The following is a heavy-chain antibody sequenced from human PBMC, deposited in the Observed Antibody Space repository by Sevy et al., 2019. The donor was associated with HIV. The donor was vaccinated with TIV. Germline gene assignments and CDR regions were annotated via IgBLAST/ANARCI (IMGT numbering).Heavy chain of an antibody. V-gene: IGHV3-33*01. Sequence: QLGGSLRLSCAASGFTFSSYGMHWVRQAPGKGLEWVAVIWFDGSNTFYADSVKGRFTISRDIAENTLHLQMNSLRAEDTAVYYCARDLESYNYGAYGPSFMPDYWGQGTVVTVSS. CDR2: IWFDGSNT. J-gene: IGHJ4*02. D-gene: IGHD1-1*01. CDR3: ARDLESYNYGAYGPSFMPDY. CDR1: GFTFSSYG.